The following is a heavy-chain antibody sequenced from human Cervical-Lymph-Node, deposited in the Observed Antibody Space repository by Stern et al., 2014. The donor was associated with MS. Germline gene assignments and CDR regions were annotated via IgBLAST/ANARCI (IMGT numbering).Heavy chain of an antibody. J-gene: IGHJ4*02. CDR1: GFDFSSYW. V-gene: IGHV3-7*01. Sequence: EVHLVESGGGLVQPGGSLRLSCEASGFDFSSYWMNWVRQAPGQGLEWVGRIRRVGGDIKYEDSVKGRFTISRDNGKNSQYLQMNSLRGDDTAVYYCARSRDPSGADQDFDYWGQGTLVTVSS. CDR3: ARSRDPSGADQDFDY. CDR2: IRRVGGDI.